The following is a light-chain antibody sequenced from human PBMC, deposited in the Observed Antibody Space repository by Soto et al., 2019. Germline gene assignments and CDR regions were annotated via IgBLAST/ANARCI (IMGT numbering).Light chain of an antibody. CDR2: EVS. V-gene: IGLV2-14*01. CDR1: SSDVGGFNY. J-gene: IGLJ3*02. CDR3: SSYTSSDTWV. Sequence: QPVLTQPASVSGSPGQSITISCTGTSSDVGGFNYVSWYQQHPGKAPKVMIYEVSDRPSGISIRFSGSKSGNTASLTISGLQAEDEADYYCSSYTSSDTWVFGGGTQLTVL.